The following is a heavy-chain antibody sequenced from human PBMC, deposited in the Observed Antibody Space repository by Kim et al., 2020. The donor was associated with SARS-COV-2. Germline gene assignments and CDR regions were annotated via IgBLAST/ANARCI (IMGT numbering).Heavy chain of an antibody. Sequence: AQKFQGRVTITADESTSTAYMELSSLRSEDTAVYYCARDGCSGGSCSGDYWGQGTLVTVSS. CDR3: ARDGCSGGSCSGDY. D-gene: IGHD2-15*01. V-gene: IGHV1-69*01. J-gene: IGHJ4*02.